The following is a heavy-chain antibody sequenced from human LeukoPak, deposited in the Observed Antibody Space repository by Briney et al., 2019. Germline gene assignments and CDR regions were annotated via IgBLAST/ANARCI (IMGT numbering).Heavy chain of an antibody. J-gene: IGHJ4*02. CDR2: FDPEDGET. V-gene: IGHV1-24*01. Sequence: ASAKVSCKVSGYTLTELSMHWVRQAPGKGLEWMGGFDPEDGETIYAQKFQGRVTMTEDTSTDTAYMELSSLRSEDTAVYYCATPGSVVVITGAFDYWGQGTLVTVSS. CDR1: GYTLTELS. D-gene: IGHD3-22*01. CDR3: ATPGSVVVITGAFDY.